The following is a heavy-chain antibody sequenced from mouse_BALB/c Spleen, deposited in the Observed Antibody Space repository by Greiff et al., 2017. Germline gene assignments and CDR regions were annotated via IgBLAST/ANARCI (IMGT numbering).Heavy chain of an antibody. D-gene: IGHD1-1*01. CDR3: ARSLYYYGSSRLAY. V-gene: IGHV14-1*02. J-gene: IGHJ3*01. CDR1: GFNIKDYY. CDR2: IDPENGNT. Sequence: VQLQQSGAELVRPGALVKLSCKASGFNIKDYYMHWVKQRPEQGLEWIGWIDPENGNTIYDPKFQGKASITADTSSNTAYLQLSSLTSEDTAVYYCARSLYYYGSSRLAYWGQGTLVTVSA.